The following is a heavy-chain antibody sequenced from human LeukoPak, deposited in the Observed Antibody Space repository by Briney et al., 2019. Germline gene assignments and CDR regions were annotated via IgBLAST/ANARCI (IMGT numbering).Heavy chain of an antibody. Sequence: KPSETLSLTCAVYGGSFRDYYWSWIRQPPGKGLEWIGEINHSGSTNYNPSLKSRVTISLDTSKNQFSLQLTSVTAADTAVYYCAKAPYLSTGSWGQGILVAVSS. V-gene: IGHV4-34*01. CDR2: INHSGST. J-gene: IGHJ3*01. D-gene: IGHD3-9*01. CDR1: GGSFRDYY. CDR3: AKAPYLSTGS.